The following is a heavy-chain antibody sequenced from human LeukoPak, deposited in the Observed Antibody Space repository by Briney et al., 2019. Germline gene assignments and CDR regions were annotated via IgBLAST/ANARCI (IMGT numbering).Heavy chain of an antibody. D-gene: IGHD6-19*01. CDR2: IRYDGSNK. V-gene: IGHV3-30*02. Sequence: GGSLRLSCVASGFIFSNYWMSWVRQVPGKGLEWVAFIRYDGSNKYYADSVKGRFTISRDNSKNTLYLQMNSLRAEDTAVYYCAKFEDSSGCMWGQGTLVTVSS. J-gene: IGHJ4*02. CDR1: GFIFSNYW. CDR3: AKFEDSSGCM.